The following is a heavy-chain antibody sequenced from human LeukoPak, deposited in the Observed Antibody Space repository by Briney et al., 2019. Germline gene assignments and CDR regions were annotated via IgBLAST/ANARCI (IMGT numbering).Heavy chain of an antibody. D-gene: IGHD3-22*01. CDR3: ARVNESSGYYFSPNHYYMDV. V-gene: IGHV1-2*02. CDR1: GYIFSDYY. Sequence: ASVKVSCKASGYIFSDYYIHWMRQAPGQGLEWMGWINPKSGGTNYKPKFQGRITMTTDTSISTAHMELSSLRSDDTAVYYCARVNESSGYYFSPNHYYMDVWGKGTTVTVSS. CDR2: INPKSGGT. J-gene: IGHJ6*03.